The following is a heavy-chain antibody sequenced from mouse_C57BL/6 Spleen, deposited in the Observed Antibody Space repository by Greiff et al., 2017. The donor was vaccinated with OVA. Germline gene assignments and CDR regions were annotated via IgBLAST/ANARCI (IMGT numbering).Heavy chain of an antibody. Sequence: VQLQQSGPELVKPGASVKISCKASGYSFTDYNMNWVKQSNGKSLEWIGVINPNYGTTSYNQKFKGKATLTVDQSSSTAYMQLNSLTSEDSAVYYCASPLYGSSLYYFDYWGQGTTLTVSS. CDR1: GYSFTDYN. D-gene: IGHD1-1*01. V-gene: IGHV1-39*01. J-gene: IGHJ2*01. CDR2: INPNYGTT. CDR3: ASPLYGSSLYYFDY.